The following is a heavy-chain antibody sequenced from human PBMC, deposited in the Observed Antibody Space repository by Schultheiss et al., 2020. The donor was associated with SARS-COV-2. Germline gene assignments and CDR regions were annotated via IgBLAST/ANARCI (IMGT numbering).Heavy chain of an antibody. V-gene: IGHV4-34*01. Sequence: SETLSLTCAVYGGSFSGYYWSWIRKPPGKGLEWIGEINHSGSTNYNPSLKSRVTISVDTSKNQFSLKLSSVTAADTAVYYCASGITIFGVVKQYFQHWGQGTLVTVSS. CDR1: GGSFSGYY. D-gene: IGHD3-3*01. CDR3: ASGITIFGVVKQYFQH. J-gene: IGHJ1*01. CDR2: INHSGST.